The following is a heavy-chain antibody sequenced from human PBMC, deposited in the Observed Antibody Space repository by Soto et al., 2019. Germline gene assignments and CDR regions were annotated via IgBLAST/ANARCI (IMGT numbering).Heavy chain of an antibody. V-gene: IGHV4-59*08. CDR3: ARFNYCNSGTSCYDYYGMDV. Sequence: QVQLQESGPGLVKPSETLSLTCTVSAGSISTYYWSWIRQPPGKGLEWIGYIYYSGSTNYNPSLKSRVTISVDASKNQFSLKLTSVTAADTAVYYCARFNYCNSGTSCYDYYGMDVWGQGTTVTVSS. CDR1: AGSISTYY. D-gene: IGHD2-2*01. J-gene: IGHJ6*02. CDR2: IYYSGST.